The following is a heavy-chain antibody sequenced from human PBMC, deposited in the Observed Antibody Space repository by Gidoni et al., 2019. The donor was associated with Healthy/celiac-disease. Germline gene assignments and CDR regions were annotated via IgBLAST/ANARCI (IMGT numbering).Heavy chain of an antibody. D-gene: IGHD1-26*01. CDR1: GFTFSSYG. J-gene: IGHJ4*02. CDR3: AKERERVGAPPDY. CDR2: ISYDGSNK. V-gene: IGHV3-30*18. Sequence: QVQLVESGGGVVQPGRSLRLSCAASGFTFSSYGMHWVRQAPGKGLEWVAVISYDGSNKYYADSVKGRFTISRDNSKNTLYLQMNSLRAEDTAVYYCAKERERVGAPPDYWGQGTLVTVSS.